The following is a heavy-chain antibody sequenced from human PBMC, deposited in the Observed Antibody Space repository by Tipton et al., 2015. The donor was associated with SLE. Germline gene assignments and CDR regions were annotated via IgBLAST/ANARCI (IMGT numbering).Heavy chain of an antibody. Sequence: TLSLTCTVSGGSISSYYWSWIRQPPGKGLEWIGYINYSGTNYFNPSLKTRVTISVDTSKIQFSLRLTSVTAADTAVYYCARAIGANYFNFWGQGILVSVSS. J-gene: IGHJ4*02. CDR1: GGSISSYY. D-gene: IGHD3-16*01. CDR2: INYSGTN. V-gene: IGHV4-59*12. CDR3: ARAIGANYFNF.